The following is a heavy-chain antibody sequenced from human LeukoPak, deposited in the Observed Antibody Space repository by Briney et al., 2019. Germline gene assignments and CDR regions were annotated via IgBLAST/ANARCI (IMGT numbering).Heavy chain of an antibody. J-gene: IGHJ4*02. CDR3: ASRAAALDY. CDR1: GGSISSYY. V-gene: IGHV4-34*01. Sequence: SETLSLTCTVSGGSISSYYWSWIRQPAGKGLEWIGEINHSGSTNYNPSLKSRVTISVDTSKNQFSLKLSSVTAADTAVYYCASRAAALDYWGQGTLVTVSS. D-gene: IGHD6-13*01. CDR2: INHSGST.